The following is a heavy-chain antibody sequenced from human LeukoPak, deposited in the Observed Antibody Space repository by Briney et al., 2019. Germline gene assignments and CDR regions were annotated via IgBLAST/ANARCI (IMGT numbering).Heavy chain of an antibody. J-gene: IGHJ4*02. Sequence: PGGSLRLSCAASGFTFSSYGMHWVRQAPGKGLEWVAFIRYDGSNKYYADSVKGRFTISRDNSKNTLYLQMNSLRAEDTAVYYCAKDRLPFRGIPQLFDYWGQGALVTVSS. CDR3: AKDRLPFRGIPQLFDY. CDR2: IRYDGSNK. D-gene: IGHD3-10*01. CDR1: GFTFSSYG. V-gene: IGHV3-30*02.